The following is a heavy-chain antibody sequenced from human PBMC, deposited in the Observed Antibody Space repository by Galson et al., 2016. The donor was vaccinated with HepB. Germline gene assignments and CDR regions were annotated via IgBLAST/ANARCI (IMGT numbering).Heavy chain of an antibody. CDR3: VARDGYTADY. V-gene: IGHV3-30*03. Sequence: SLRLSCAASGFTSSRYGMHWVRQAPGKGLQWVAVISYDGSNKSYGDSVKGRFTISRDNSKNTLYLQMHSLRVEDTAVYYCVARDGYTADYWGQGTLVTVSS. CDR2: ISYDGSNK. J-gene: IGHJ4*02. CDR1: GFTSSRYG. D-gene: IGHD5-24*01.